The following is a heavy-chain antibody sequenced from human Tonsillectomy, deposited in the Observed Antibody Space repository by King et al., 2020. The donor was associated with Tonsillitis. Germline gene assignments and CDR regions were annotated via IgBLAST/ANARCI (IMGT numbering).Heavy chain of an antibody. D-gene: IGHD6-13*01. Sequence: QLVQSGAEVKKPGSSVKVSCKASGGTFSSYAISWVRQAPGQGLEWMGGIIPIFGTANYAQKFQGRVTITADESTSTAYMELSSLRSEDTAVDYCARCGSSSWYVYYYGMDVWGQGTTVTVSS. J-gene: IGHJ6*02. CDR1: GGTFSSYA. CDR3: ARCGSSSWYVYYYGMDV. CDR2: IIPIFGTA. V-gene: IGHV1-69*01.